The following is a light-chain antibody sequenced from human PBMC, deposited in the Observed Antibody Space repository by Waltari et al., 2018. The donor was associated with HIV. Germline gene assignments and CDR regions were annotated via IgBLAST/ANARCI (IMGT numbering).Light chain of an antibody. CDR3: QVWDSSRGLSFV. V-gene: IGLV3-21*02. Sequence: SYVLIQPPSVSVAPGPTATITCGGNKIESKRVQWYQQKPGQAPVLVVSDDHDRPSGIPERVSGSNSGNTATLTISRVEAGDEADYYCQVWDSSRGLSFVFGSGTKVTVL. CDR1: KIESKR. CDR2: DDH. J-gene: IGLJ1*01.